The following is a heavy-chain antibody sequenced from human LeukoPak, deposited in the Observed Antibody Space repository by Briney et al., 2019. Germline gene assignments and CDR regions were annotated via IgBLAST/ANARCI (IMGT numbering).Heavy chain of an antibody. D-gene: IGHD3-22*01. V-gene: IGHV4-31*03. CDR1: GGSIRSDGYY. Sequence: PSETLSLTCTVSGGSIRSDGYYWSWIRQHPGKGLEWIGYIYYSGSTYYNPSLKSRVTISVDTSKNQFSLKLSSVTAADTAVYYCARDRGKHYYDSSGYTYNWFDPWGQGTLVTVSS. J-gene: IGHJ5*02. CDR2: IYYSGST. CDR3: ARDRGKHYYDSSGYTYNWFDP.